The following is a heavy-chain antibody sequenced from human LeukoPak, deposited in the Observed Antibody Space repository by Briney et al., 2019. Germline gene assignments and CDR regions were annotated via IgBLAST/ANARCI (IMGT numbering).Heavy chain of an antibody. CDR1: GGSISNYY. J-gene: IGHJ4*02. D-gene: IGHD6-19*01. CDR3: ARLEGSVADSPYFDY. CDR2: IYYSGST. V-gene: IGHV4-59*08. Sequence: SETLSLTCTVSGGSISNYYWSWIRQPPGKGLEWIGYIYYSGSTNYNPSLKSRVTISVDTSKNQFSLKLSSVTAADTAVYYCARLEGSVADSPYFDYWGQGTLVTVSS.